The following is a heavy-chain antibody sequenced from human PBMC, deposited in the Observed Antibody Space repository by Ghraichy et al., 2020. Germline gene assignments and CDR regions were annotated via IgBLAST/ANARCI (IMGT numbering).Heavy chain of an antibody. CDR3: ASRAAPGYYFYGLDV. Sequence: GGSLRLSCAASGFTLSSYSMNWVRQAPGKGPEWVSFISGSSTNIHYADSVKGRFTISKDNARNSLYLQMNSLRGDDTAVYYCASRAAPGYYFYGLDVWGQGTTVTVSS. CDR2: ISGSSTNI. V-gene: IGHV3-48*04. J-gene: IGHJ6*02. D-gene: IGHD6-13*01. CDR1: GFTLSSYS.